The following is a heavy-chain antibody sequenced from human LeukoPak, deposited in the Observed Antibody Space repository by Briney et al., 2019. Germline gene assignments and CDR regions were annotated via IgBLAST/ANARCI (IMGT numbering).Heavy chain of an antibody. CDR2: IIPILGIA. V-gene: IGHV1-69*04. CDR3: AREPDVDMPTFRGDVLDI. Sequence: GSSVSVSCKASGGIFSSYTFNWVRQAPGQGLEWMGRIIPILGIATYGKKFQGRVTITADKSTSTAYMDLSSLRSEDTAMYYCAREPDVDMPTFRGDVLDIWGQGTMVTISS. CDR1: GGIFSSYT. J-gene: IGHJ3*02. D-gene: IGHD5-24*01.